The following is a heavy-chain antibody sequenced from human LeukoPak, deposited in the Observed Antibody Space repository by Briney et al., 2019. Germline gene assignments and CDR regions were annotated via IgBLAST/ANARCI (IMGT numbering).Heavy chain of an antibody. CDR3: ASEKLYCGGDCYPTPFDY. CDR1: GYTFTGYH. CDR2: INPNSGGT. J-gene: IGHJ4*02. V-gene: IGHV1-2*06. Sequence: ASVKVSCKASGYTFTGYHMHWVRQAPGQGLEWMGRINPNSGGTNYAQKFQGRVTMTWDTSINTAYMELSRLRSEDTAVYYCASEKLYCGGDCYPTPFDYWGQGTLVTVSS. D-gene: IGHD2-21*02.